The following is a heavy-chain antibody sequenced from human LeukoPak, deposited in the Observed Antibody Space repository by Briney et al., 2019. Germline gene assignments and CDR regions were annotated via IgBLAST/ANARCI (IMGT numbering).Heavy chain of an antibody. D-gene: IGHD3-9*01. V-gene: IGHV3-23*01. CDR1: GFTFSSYA. CDR2: ISGSGGST. CDR3: AKRLYDILTGYYHDAFDI. Sequence: GGSLRLSCAASGFTFSSYAMSWVRQAPGQGLESVSAISGSGGSTYYADSVKGRFTISRDNSKNTLYLQMNSLRAEDTAVYYCAKRLYDILTGYYHDAFDIWGQGTMATVSS. J-gene: IGHJ3*02.